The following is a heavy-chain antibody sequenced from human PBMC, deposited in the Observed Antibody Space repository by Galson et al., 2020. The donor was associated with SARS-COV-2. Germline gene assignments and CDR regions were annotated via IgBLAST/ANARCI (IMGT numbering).Heavy chain of an antibody. CDR3: ASRGVVIPGISFDN. CDR2: LNSDASST. D-gene: IGHD2-21*01. CDR1: GFTFSRFD. V-gene: IGHV3-74*01. J-gene: IGHJ4*02. Sequence: GESLKISCVASGFTFSRFDMHWVRQAPGKGLLWVSRLNSDASSTFYADSVKGRFTISRDNAKNTLYLQMHSLRAEDTAVYYCASRGVVIPGISFDNWGQGTLVTVSS.